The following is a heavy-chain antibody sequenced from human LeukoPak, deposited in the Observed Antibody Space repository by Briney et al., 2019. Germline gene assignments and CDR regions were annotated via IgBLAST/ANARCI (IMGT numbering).Heavy chain of an antibody. Sequence: SETLSLTCTVSGGSIGSYYWSWIRQPPGKGLEWIGEINHSGSTNYNPSLKSRVTISVDTSKNQFSLKLSSVTAADTAVYYCARGEVYYDILTGYYDGYNWFDPWGQGTLVTVSS. V-gene: IGHV4-34*01. CDR3: ARGEVYYDILTGYYDGYNWFDP. J-gene: IGHJ5*02. CDR1: GGSIGSYY. D-gene: IGHD3-9*01. CDR2: INHSGST.